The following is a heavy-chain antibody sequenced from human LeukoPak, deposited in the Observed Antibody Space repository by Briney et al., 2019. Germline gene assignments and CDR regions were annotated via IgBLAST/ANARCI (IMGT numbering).Heavy chain of an antibody. Sequence: PSETLSLTCAVYGGSFSGYYWSWIRPPPGKGLEWIGEINHSGSTNYNPSLKSRVTISVDTSKNQFSLKLSSVTAADTAVYYCARGVGGALQTMPYYYYYMDVWGKGTTVTVSS. J-gene: IGHJ6*03. CDR3: ARGVGGALQTMPYYYYYMDV. CDR1: GGSFSGYY. V-gene: IGHV4-34*01. CDR2: INHSGST. D-gene: IGHD2-2*01.